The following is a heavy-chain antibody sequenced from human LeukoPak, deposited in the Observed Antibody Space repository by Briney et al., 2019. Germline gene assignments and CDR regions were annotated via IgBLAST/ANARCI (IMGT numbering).Heavy chain of an antibody. Sequence: GGSLRLSCAASGFTFSSYAMHWVRQAPGKGREWVAVISYDGSNKYYADPVKGRFTISRDNSKNTLYLQMNSLRAEDTAVYYCARVPYYDFWSGYYTTPYYYYGMDVWGQGTTVTVSS. CDR3: ARVPYYDFWSGYYTTPYYYYGMDV. J-gene: IGHJ6*02. CDR2: ISYDGSNK. CDR1: GFTFSSYA. D-gene: IGHD3-3*01. V-gene: IGHV3-30-3*01.